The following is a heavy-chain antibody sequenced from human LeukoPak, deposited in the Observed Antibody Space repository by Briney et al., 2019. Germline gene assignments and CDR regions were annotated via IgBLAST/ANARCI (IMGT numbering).Heavy chain of an antibody. Sequence: PSETLSLTCAVYGGSFSGYYWSWIRQPPGKGLEWIGEINHSGSTNYNPSLKSRVTISVDTSKNQFSLKLSSVTAADTAVYYCARGSSGGSCYYWGQGTLVTVSS. CDR3: ARGSSGGSCYY. V-gene: IGHV4-34*01. D-gene: IGHD2-15*01. CDR1: GGSFSGYY. J-gene: IGHJ4*02. CDR2: INHSGST.